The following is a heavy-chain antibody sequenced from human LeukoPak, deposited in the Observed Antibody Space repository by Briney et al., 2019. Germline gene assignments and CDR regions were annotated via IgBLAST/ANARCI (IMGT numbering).Heavy chain of an antibody. V-gene: IGHV1-2*02. Sequence: ASVKVSCKASGYTFTGYYMHWVRQAPGQGLEWMGWINPNSGGTNYAQKFQGRVTMTRDTSIGTAYMELSRLRSDDTAVYYCARGPRYNWNDSVNWFDPWGQGTLVTVSS. CDR1: GYTFTGYY. CDR2: INPNSGGT. J-gene: IGHJ5*02. CDR3: ARGPRYNWNDSVNWFDP. D-gene: IGHD1-1*01.